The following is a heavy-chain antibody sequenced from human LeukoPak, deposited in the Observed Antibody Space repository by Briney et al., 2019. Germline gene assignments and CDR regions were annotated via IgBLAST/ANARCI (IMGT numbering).Heavy chain of an antibody. Sequence: PGGSLRPSCAASGFTFSSYGMPWARQPPGKGLGWVAVISYDGSNKYYTDSVKGRFSISRENSKNTLYLQMNSLRTEDTAVYYCAKDHAPYRGSGSYAGMDVWGQGTTVTVSS. CDR2: ISYDGSNK. CDR3: AKDHAPYRGSGSYAGMDV. V-gene: IGHV3-30*18. D-gene: IGHD3-10*01. J-gene: IGHJ6*02. CDR1: GFTFSSYG.